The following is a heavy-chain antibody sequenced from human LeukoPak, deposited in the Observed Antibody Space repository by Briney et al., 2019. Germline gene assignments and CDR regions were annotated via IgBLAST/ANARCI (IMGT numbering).Heavy chain of an antibody. Sequence: GGSLRLSCAASGFTFSSYSMNWVRQAPGKGLEWVSYISSSSSTIYHADSVKGRFTISRDNAKNSLYLQMNSLRDEDTAVYYCASFFEYSSSSRAYYYYGMDVWGQGTTVTVSS. D-gene: IGHD6-6*01. V-gene: IGHV3-48*02. J-gene: IGHJ6*02. CDR2: ISSSSSTI. CDR1: GFTFSSYS. CDR3: ASFFEYSSSSRAYYYYGMDV.